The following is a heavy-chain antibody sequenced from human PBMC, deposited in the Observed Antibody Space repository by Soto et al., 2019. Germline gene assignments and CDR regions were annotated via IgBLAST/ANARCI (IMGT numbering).Heavy chain of an antibody. CDR3: VRIRYQLPSSVLWLDP. V-gene: IGHV4-34*01. CDR1: GGFLSESY. J-gene: IGHJ5*02. Sequence: SETLSLTCAVYGGFLSESYWTWIRQPPGKGLEWIGEINHVGGTNYSPSLKSRVTMSVDTSQNQFSLRLISVTAADTAMYFCVRIRYQLPSSVLWLDPWGQGTPVTVSS. CDR2: INHVGGT. D-gene: IGHD3-16*01.